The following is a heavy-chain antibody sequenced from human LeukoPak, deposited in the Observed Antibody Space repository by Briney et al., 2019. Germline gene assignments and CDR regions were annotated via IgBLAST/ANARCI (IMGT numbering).Heavy chain of an antibody. CDR1: GFTFSNYG. J-gene: IGHJ4*02. CDR2: IRYDGSNK. CDR3: ARKNGLDY. Sequence: GGSLRLSCEASGFTFSNYGMHWVRQAPGKGLEWVAFIRYDGSNKHYADSVKGRFTISRDNYKNTLFLQMNSLRAEDTTVYYCARKNGLDYWGQGTLVTVSS. V-gene: IGHV3-30*02.